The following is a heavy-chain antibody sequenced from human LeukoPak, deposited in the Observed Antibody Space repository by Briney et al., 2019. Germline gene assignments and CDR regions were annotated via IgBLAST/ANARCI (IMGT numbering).Heavy chain of an antibody. CDR2: IYTTGNT. D-gene: IGHD2-15*01. CDR3: ARAFKNCSGGSCYLGYYYYMDV. Sequence: KPSETLSLTCSVSGGSISSYYWSWIRQPAGKGREWIGRIYTTGNTDYNPSLKSRVTISVDTSKNQFSLKLSSVTAADTAVYYCARAFKNCSGGSCYLGYYYYMDVWGKGTTVTVSS. CDR1: GGSISSYY. V-gene: IGHV4-4*07. J-gene: IGHJ6*03.